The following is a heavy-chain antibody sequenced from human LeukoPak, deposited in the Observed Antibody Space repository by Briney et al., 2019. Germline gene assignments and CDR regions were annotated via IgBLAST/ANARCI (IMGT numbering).Heavy chain of an antibody. CDR2: ISHSGST. V-gene: IGHV4-34*01. CDR3: ARGANFYYYGMDV. J-gene: IGHJ6*02. D-gene: IGHD2-15*01. CDR1: GASITDDDFY. Sequence: SETLSLTCSISGASITDDDFYWSWIRQPPGKGLEWIGEISHSGSTNYNPSLKSRVTISVDTSKNQFSLKLSSVTAADTAVYYCARGANFYYYGMDVWGQGTTVTVSS.